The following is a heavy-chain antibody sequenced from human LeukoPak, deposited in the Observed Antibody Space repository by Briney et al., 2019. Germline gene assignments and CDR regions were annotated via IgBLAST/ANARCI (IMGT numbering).Heavy chain of an antibody. CDR1: GGSFSGYY. D-gene: IGHD3-22*01. CDR2: INHSGST. CDR3: ARGDDSSGYYYPPH. Sequence: SETLSLTCAVYGGSFSGYYWSWIRQPPGKGLEWIGEINHSGSTNYNPSLKSRVTISVDTSKNQFSLKLSSVTAADTAVYYCARGDDSSGYYYPPHWGQGTLVTVSS. J-gene: IGHJ4*02. V-gene: IGHV4-34*09.